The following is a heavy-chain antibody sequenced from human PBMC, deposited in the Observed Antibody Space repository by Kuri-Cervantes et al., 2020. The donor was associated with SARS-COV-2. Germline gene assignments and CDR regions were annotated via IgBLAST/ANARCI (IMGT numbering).Heavy chain of an antibody. CDR3: ARAHPSSSSPPFFDY. D-gene: IGHD6-6*01. V-gene: IGHV4-30-4*08. CDR1: GGSISSGDYY. CDR2: IYYSGST. J-gene: IGHJ4*02. Sequence: SETLSLTCTVSGGSISSGDYYWSWIRQPPGKGLEWIGYIYYSGSTYYNPSLKSRVTISVDTSKNQFSLKLSSVTAADTAVYYCARAHPSSSSPPFFDYWGQGTLVTGSS.